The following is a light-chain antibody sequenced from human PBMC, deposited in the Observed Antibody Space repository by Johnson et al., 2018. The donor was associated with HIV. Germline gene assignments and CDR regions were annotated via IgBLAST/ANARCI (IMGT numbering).Light chain of an antibody. CDR3: GTWDSSLSARYV. V-gene: IGLV1-51*01. CDR1: SSNIGNNY. J-gene: IGLJ1*01. Sequence: QSVLTQPPSVSAAPGQKVTISCSGSSSNIGNNYVSWYQQLPGTAHKLLIYDNNKRPSGIPDRFSGSKSGTSATLGITGLQTGDEADYYCGTWDSSLSARYVFGTGTKVTVL. CDR2: DNN.